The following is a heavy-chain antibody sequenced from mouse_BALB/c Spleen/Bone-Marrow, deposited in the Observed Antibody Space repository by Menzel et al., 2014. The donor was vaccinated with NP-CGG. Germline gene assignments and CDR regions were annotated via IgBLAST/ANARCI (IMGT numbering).Heavy chain of an antibody. Sequence: EVQLQESGGGLVQPGGSLKLSCAASGFDFSRYWMSWVRQAPGKGLEWIGEINPDSSTINYTPSLKDKFIISRDNAKNTLYLQMNKVISEDTALYYCARLNYYGNLFLLGAGTTVTVSS. D-gene: IGHD1-1*01. CDR1: GFDFSRYW. CDR3: ARLNYYGNLFL. J-gene: IGHJ1*01. CDR2: INPDSSTI. V-gene: IGHV4-1*02.